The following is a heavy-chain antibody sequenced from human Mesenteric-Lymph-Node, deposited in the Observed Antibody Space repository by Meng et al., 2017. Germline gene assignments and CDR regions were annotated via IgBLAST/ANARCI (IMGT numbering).Heavy chain of an antibody. V-gene: IGHV4-34*01. CDR2: INHSGST. J-gene: IGHJ6*02. CDR3: ARGPGYSNYLYYYYGMDV. CDR1: GGSFSGYY. D-gene: IGHD4-11*01. Sequence: SETLSLTCAVYGGSFSGYYWSWIRQPPGKGLEWIGEINHSGSTNYNPSLKSRVTISVDTSKNQFSLKLSSVTAADTAVYYCARGPGYSNYLYYYYGMDVWGQGTTVTAP.